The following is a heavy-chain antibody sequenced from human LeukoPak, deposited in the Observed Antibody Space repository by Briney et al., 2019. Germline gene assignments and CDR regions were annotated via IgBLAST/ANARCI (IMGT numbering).Heavy chain of an antibody. V-gene: IGHV3-7*01. CDR3: ARYYDSAGYYVGRFDY. J-gene: IGHJ4*02. Sequence: GGSLRLSCAVSGFTFSVYWMSWVRQAPGKGLEWVANIKQDGSEKYYVDSVKGRFTISRDNAKNSLYLQMNSLRADDTAVYYCARYYDSAGYYVGRFDYWGQGTLVTVSS. D-gene: IGHD3-22*01. CDR1: GFTFSVYW. CDR2: IKQDGSEK.